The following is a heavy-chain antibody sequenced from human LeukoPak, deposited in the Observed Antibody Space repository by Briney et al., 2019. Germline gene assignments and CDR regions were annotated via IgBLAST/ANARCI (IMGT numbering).Heavy chain of an antibody. Sequence: PGGSLRLSCAASGFTFSNYEMNWVRQAPGKGLEWVSYISGGGYPIYFADSVKGRFTMSRDNAKNSVYLQMNSLRPEDPAVYYCVRDGASWGGDAFDIWGQGTMVTVSS. V-gene: IGHV3-48*03. CDR2: ISGGGYPI. CDR1: GFTFSNYE. J-gene: IGHJ3*02. CDR3: VRDGASWGGDAFDI. D-gene: IGHD3-10*01.